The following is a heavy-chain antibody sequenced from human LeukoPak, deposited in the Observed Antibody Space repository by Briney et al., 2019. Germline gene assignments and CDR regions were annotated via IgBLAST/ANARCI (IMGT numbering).Heavy chain of an antibody. CDR2: IYYSGGT. V-gene: IGHV4-39*01. CDR1: GGSISSSSYY. CDR3: ARQLGYCSSTSCYSDKVDY. D-gene: IGHD2-2*01. Sequence: PSETLSLTCTVSGGSISSSSYYWAWIRQPPGKGLEWIGSIYYSGGTDYNPSLKSRVTISVDTSKNQFSLKLSSVTAADTAVYYCARQLGYCSSTSCYSDKVDYWGQGTLVTVSS. J-gene: IGHJ4*02.